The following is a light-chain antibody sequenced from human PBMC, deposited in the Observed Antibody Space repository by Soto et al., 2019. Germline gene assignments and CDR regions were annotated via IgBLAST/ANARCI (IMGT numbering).Light chain of an antibody. CDR1: QDISNY. Sequence: DIQMTQSPSSLSASVGDRVTITCQASQDISNYLNWYQQKPGKAPKLLIYDASNLETGVPSRFSGSGSGTDFTFTISSLQPEDIATYYCQQYNSYRTFGQGTRVEIK. CDR2: DAS. CDR3: QQYNSYRT. J-gene: IGKJ1*01. V-gene: IGKV1-33*01.